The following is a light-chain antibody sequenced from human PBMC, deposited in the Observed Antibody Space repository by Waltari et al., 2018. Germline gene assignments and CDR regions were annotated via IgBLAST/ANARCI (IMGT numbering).Light chain of an antibody. CDR3: QQYGSSPLLT. CDR1: QSVSSSY. CDR2: GAS. V-gene: IGKV3-20*01. Sequence: EIVLTQSPGTLSLSPGERATLSCRASQSVSSSYLAWYQQKPGQAPRLLIYGASSRATGIPDRLSGSGSGTDFTLTISRLEPEDFAVYYCQQYGSSPLLTFGGGTKVEIK. J-gene: IGKJ4*01.